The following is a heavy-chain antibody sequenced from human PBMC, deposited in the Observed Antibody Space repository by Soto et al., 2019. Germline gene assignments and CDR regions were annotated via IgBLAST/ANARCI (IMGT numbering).Heavy chain of an antibody. CDR1: GYSIISGYY. J-gene: IGHJ4*02. CDR2: IYHSGST. V-gene: IGHV4-38-2*01. CDR3: ERGKNSGSSYGPVDY. Sequence: PSETLSLTCAVSGYSIISGYYWGWIRQPPGKGLEWIGSIYHSGSTYYNPSLKSRVTISVDTSKNQFALKLSSVTAADTAVYFCERGKNSGSSYGPVDYWGQGTLVTVYS. D-gene: IGHD1-26*01.